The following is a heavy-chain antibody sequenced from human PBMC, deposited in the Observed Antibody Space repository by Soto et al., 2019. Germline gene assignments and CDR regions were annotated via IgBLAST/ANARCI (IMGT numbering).Heavy chain of an antibody. CDR1: GFTFSSYW. V-gene: IGHV3-7*01. CDR3: ARVSRLPFGVVISYYYYGMDV. CDR2: IKQDGSEK. J-gene: IGHJ6*02. Sequence: PGGSLRLSCAASGFTFSSYWMSWVRQAPGKGLEWVANIKQDGSEKCYVDSVKGRFTISRDNAKNTLYLQMNSLRAEDTAVYYCARVSRLPFGVVISYYYYGMDVWGQGTTVTVSS. D-gene: IGHD3-3*01.